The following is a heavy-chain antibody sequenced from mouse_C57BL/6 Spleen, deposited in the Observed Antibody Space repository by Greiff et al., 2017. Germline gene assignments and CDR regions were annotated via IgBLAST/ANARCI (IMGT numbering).Heavy chain of an antibody. D-gene: IGHD1-1*01. Sequence: VQLQQSGAELVRPGASVKLSCTASGFNFKDYYMHWVKQRPGQGLEWIGRIDPEDGDTEYAPKFQGKATMTADTSSNTAYLQLSSLTSEDTAVYYCTTTTVVAPEAYWGQGTLVTVSA. V-gene: IGHV14-1*01. J-gene: IGHJ3*01. CDR2: IDPEDGDT. CDR1: GFNFKDYY. CDR3: TTTTVVAPEAY.